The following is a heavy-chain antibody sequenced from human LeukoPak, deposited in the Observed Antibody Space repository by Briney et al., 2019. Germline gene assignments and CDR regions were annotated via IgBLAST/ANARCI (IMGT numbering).Heavy chain of an antibody. CDR2: INEDGSEK. CDR3: AGGNY. V-gene: IGHV3-7*01. Sequence: GGSLRLSCAASGFMFSTYWMSWVRQAPGKGLEWVANINEDGSEKNYVDSVKGRFTISRDNAKNSLYLQMNSLRAEDTAVYYCAGGNYWGQGTLVTVSS. CDR1: GFMFSTYW. J-gene: IGHJ4*02.